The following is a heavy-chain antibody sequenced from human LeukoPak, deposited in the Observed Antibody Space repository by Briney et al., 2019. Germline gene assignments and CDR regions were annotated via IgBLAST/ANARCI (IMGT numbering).Heavy chain of an antibody. J-gene: IGHJ5*02. CDR1: GGSISTYY. CDR3: ARERSGP. CDR2: IYYSGST. V-gene: IGHV4-59*12. Sequence: PSETLSLTCTVSGGSISTYYWSWIRQPPGKGLEWIGYIYYSGSTNYNPSLKSRVTISVDTSKNQFSLKLSSVTAADTAVYYCARERSGPWGQGTLVTVSS. D-gene: IGHD3-10*01.